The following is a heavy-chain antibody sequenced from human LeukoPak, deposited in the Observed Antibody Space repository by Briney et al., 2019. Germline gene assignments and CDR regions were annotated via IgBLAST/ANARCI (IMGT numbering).Heavy chain of an antibody. CDR2: IKQDGSEK. J-gene: IGHJ4*02. CDR1: GFTFRRYW. V-gene: IGHV3-7*02. CDR3: ARWSRYSSGWYELDY. D-gene: IGHD6-19*01. Sequence: GGSLRLSCAASGFTFRRYWMSWARQASGKGLEWVANIKQDGSEKYYVDSVKGRFTISRDNSMDTLYLQMNSLRAEDTAVYYCARWSRYSSGWYELDYWGQGILVTVSS.